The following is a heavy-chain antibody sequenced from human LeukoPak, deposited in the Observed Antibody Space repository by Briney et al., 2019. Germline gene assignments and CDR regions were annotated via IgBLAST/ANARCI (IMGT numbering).Heavy chain of an antibody. J-gene: IGHJ5*02. CDR1: GYTFTGYY. CDR2: INPNSGGT. CDR3: ARGDLGIAARPLA. D-gene: IGHD6-6*01. Sequence: ASVKVSCKASGYTFTGYYMHWVRQAPGQGLEWMGWINPNSGGTNYAQKFQGRVTMTRDTSINTAYMELSRLRSDDTAVYYCARGDLGIAARPLAWGQGTLVTVSS. V-gene: IGHV1-2*02.